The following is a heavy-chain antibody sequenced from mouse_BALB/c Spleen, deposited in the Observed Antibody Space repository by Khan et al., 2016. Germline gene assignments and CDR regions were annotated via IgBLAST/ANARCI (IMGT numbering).Heavy chain of an antibody. V-gene: IGHV7-3*02. J-gene: IGHJ3*01. D-gene: IGHD2-13*01. CDR1: GFTFTDYY. Sequence: EVELVESGGGLVQTGGSLRLSCATSGFTFTDYYMTWVRQPPGKALEWLGFIRNKAGGYTTEYSASVKGRFTISRDNSQSILYLQMNTLRAEDSATYYRASLTVTIAYWGLGTLITVSA. CDR2: IRNKAGGYTT. CDR3: ASLTVTIAY.